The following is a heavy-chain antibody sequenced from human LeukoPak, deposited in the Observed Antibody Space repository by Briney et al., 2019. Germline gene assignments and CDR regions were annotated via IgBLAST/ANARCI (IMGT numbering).Heavy chain of an antibody. CDR3: ATDYYDTRHLDN. D-gene: IGHD3-22*01. Sequence: GGSLRLSCEASGLTFSSYTMNWVRQAPGKRLEWISGIRGSGAGINYADSVKGRFTISRDNSKNTLYLQMNSLRAEDTAVYYCATDYYDTRHLDNWGRGTLVTVSS. V-gene: IGHV3-23*01. CDR2: IRGSGAGI. J-gene: IGHJ4*02. CDR1: GLTFSSYT.